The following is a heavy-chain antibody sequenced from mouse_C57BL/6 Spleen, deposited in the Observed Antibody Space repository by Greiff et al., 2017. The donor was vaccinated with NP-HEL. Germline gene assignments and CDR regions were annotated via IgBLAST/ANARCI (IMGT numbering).Heavy chain of an antibody. CDR2: IYPSDSET. CDR1: GYTFTSYW. D-gene: IGHD1-1*01. V-gene: IGHV1-61*01. CDR3: ARIRFYYGSSYAMDY. Sequence: VQLQQPGAELVRPGSSVKLSCKASGYTFTSYWMDWVKQRPGQGLEWIGNIYPSDSETHYNQKFKDKATLTVDKSSSTAYMQLSSLTSEDSAVYYCARIRFYYGSSYAMDYWGQGTSVTVSS. J-gene: IGHJ4*01.